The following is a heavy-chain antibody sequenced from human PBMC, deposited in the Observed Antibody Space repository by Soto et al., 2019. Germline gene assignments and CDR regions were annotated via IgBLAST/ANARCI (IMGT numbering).Heavy chain of an antibody. Sequence: QVQLVQSGAEVKKPGASVKVSCKASGYTFTSYAMHWVRQAPGQRLEWMGWINAGNGNTKYSQKFQGRVTITRDTSASTAYMELSSLRSEDTAVYYCARGYYDYVWGRYCMDVGGQGTTVTVSS. CDR2: INAGNGNT. CDR1: GYTFTSYA. CDR3: ARGYYDYVWGRYCMDV. J-gene: IGHJ6*02. D-gene: IGHD3-16*01. V-gene: IGHV1-3*01.